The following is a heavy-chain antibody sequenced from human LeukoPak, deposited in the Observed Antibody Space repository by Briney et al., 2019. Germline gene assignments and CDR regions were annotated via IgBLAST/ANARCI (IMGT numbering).Heavy chain of an antibody. CDR2: VSGSGDRI. CDR1: GFTFNNYA. V-gene: IGHV3-23*01. D-gene: IGHD6-19*01. CDR3: AKGPQWATGVAFDI. Sequence: GGSLGLSCAASGFTFNNYAMNWVRQAPGKGLEWVSFVSGSGDRIYYAGSVKGRFTISRDNSKDTLHLQMNSLRAEGTALYYCAKGPQWATGVAFDIWGQGTMVTVSS. J-gene: IGHJ3*02.